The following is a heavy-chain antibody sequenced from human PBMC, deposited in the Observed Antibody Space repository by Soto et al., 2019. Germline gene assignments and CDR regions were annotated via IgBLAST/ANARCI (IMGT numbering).Heavy chain of an antibody. D-gene: IGHD1-7*01. J-gene: IGHJ4*02. CDR3: ARDGRLTGTTDQVDY. V-gene: IGHV3-66*01. Sequence: GGSLRLSCAASGFTVSSNYMSWVRQAPGKGLEWVSVIYSGGSTYYADSVKGRFTISRDNSKNTLYLQMNSLRAEDTAVYYCARDGRLTGTTDQVDYWGQGTLVTVSS. CDR2: IYSGGST. CDR1: GFTVSSNY.